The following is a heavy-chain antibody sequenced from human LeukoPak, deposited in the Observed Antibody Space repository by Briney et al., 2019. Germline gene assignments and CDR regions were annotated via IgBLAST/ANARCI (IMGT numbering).Heavy chain of an antibody. J-gene: IGHJ4*02. D-gene: IGHD3-22*01. CDR1: GFTFSSYA. CDR3: ANSYYDSSGLGFDY. V-gene: IGHV3-30-3*01. CDR2: ISYDGSNK. Sequence: PGGSLRLSCAASGFTFSSYAMHWVRQAPGKGLEWVAVISYDGSNKYYADSVKGRFTISRDNSKNTLYLQMNSLRAEDTAVYYCANSYYDSSGLGFDYRGQGTLVTVSS.